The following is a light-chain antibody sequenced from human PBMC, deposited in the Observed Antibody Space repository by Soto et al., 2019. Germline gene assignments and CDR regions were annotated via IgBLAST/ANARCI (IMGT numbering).Light chain of an antibody. V-gene: IGLV1-51*01. CDR3: ATWDYSLTGEV. Sequence: QSVLTQPPSVSAAPGQKDTISCSGSSSNIGNNYVSWYQQLPGTAPKLLIYDNNKRPSGIPDRFSGSKSGTSGTLDITGLQTGDEADYYCATWDYSLTGEVFGGGTKVTVL. J-gene: IGLJ2*01. CDR2: DNN. CDR1: SSNIGNNY.